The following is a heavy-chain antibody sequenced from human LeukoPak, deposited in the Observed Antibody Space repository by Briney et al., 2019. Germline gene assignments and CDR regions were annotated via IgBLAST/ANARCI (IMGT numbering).Heavy chain of an antibody. V-gene: IGHV4-59*01. J-gene: IGHJ4*02. D-gene: IGHD3-22*01. Sequence: SETLCITCADSGGSISSYYWSLIRQPPPKRLHSIGYIYYSGGTSHNPSLKSRVTISVDTSKNQFSLKLSSVTAADTAVYYCARYYYDSSGYYFDYWGQGTLVTVSS. CDR2: IYYSGGT. CDR3: ARYYYDSSGYYFDY. CDR1: GGSISSYY.